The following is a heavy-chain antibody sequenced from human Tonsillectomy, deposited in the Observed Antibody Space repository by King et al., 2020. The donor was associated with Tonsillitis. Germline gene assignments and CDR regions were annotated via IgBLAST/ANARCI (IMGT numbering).Heavy chain of an antibody. D-gene: IGHD3-22*01. J-gene: IGHJ4*02. CDR3: ARTGAVYYYDSSGFTN. CDR1: GGTFSSYA. V-gene: IGHV1-69*12. Sequence: QLVQSGAEVKKPGSSVKVSCKASGGTFSSYAISWVRQAPGQGLEWMGGITPIFGTANYAQKFQGRVTITADESTSTAYMELSSLRSEDTAVYYCARTGAVYYYDSSGFTNWGQGTLVTVSS. CDR2: ITPIFGTA.